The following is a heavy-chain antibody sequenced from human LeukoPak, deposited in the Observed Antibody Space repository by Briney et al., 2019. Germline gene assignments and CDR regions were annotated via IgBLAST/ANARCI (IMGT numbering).Heavy chain of an antibody. CDR1: GYTFTGYY. V-gene: IGHV1-2*06. CDR2: INPNNGAT. D-gene: IGHD1-26*01. CDR3: TRETGSYHGNDY. Sequence: ASVTVSCKASGYTFTGYYMHWVRQAPGQGLEWMGRINPNNGATNYAQKLQGRVTITGDTSISTAYMELSSLRSDDTAVYYCTRETGSYHGNDYWGQGTLVTVSS. J-gene: IGHJ4*02.